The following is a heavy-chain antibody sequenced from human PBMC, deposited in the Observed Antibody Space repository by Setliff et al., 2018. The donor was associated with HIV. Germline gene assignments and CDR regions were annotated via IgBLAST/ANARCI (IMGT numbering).Heavy chain of an antibody. CDR2: IYYSGST. Sequence: SETLSLTCTVSGSSISSSYYWSWIRQPPGKGLEWIGYIYYSGSTNYNPSLKSRVTISVDTSKNHFSLKLRSVTAADTAVYYCAQLGMVDDFDYWGQGTLVTV. J-gene: IGHJ4*02. CDR1: GSSISSSYY. D-gene: IGHD1-1*01. V-gene: IGHV4-61*03. CDR3: AQLGMVDDFDY.